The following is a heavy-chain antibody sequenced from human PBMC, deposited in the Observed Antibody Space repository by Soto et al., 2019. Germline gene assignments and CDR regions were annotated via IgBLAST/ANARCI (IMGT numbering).Heavy chain of an antibody. V-gene: IGHV4-61*01. Sequence: SETLSLTCTVSGGSISSSSYYWGWIRQPPGKGLEWIGYIYYSGSTNYNPSLKSRVTISVDTSKNQFSLKLSSVTAADTAVYYCARDPGYSSSWYSHAFDIWGQGTMVTVSS. CDR1: GGSISSSSYY. CDR3: ARDPGYSSSWYSHAFDI. J-gene: IGHJ3*02. D-gene: IGHD6-13*01. CDR2: IYYSGST.